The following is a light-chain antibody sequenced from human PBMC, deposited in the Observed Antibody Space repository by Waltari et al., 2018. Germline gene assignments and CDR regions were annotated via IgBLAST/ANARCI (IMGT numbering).Light chain of an antibody. CDR2: RNT. Sequence: QSVLTQPPSASGTPRPRVTISCSGRRYNIGRNYVYWYQQLPGTAPKLLIYRNTRRPSGVPDRFSGSKSGTSASLAISGLRSEDEADYYCAAWDDSLSGWVFGGGTKLTVL. J-gene: IGLJ3*02. V-gene: IGLV1-47*01. CDR1: RYNIGRNY. CDR3: AAWDDSLSGWV.